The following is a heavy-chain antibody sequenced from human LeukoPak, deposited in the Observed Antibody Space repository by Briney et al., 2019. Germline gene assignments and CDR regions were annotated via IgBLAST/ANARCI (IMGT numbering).Heavy chain of an antibody. CDR1: GITLSNYG. Sequence: PGGSLRLSCAVSGITLSNYGMSWVRQAPGKGLEWVAGLSGSGGGTNYADSVQGRFTISRDNAKNTLYLQMNSLRAEDTAVYYCARVFFVGWGQGTLVTVSS. D-gene: IGHD2-21*01. CDR2: LSGSGGGT. CDR3: ARVFFVG. V-gene: IGHV3-23*01. J-gene: IGHJ4*02.